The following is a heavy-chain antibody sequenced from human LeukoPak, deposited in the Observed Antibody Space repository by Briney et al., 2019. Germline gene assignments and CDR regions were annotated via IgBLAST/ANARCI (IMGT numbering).Heavy chain of an antibody. CDR3: ARASLLSAAGLLDV. CDR2: ISAYNGNT. CDR1: GYTFTSYG. Sequence: ASVKVSRKASGYTFTSYGISWVRQAPGQGLEWMGRISAYNGNTNYAQKLQGRVTMTTDTSTSTAYMELRSLRSDDTAVYYCARASLLSAAGLLDVWGKGTTVTVSS. J-gene: IGHJ6*04. D-gene: IGHD6-13*01. V-gene: IGHV1-18*04.